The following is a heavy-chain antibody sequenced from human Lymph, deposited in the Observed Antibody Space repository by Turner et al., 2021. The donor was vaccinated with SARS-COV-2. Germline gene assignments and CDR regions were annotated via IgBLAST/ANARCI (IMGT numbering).Heavy chain of an antibody. Sequence: QVQLQESGPGLVKPSQTLSLTCTVSGASISSGGYYWSWIRQHPGKGLEWIGYIYYSGSTYYNPSLKSRVTISLDTSKNQFSLKLSSVTAADTAVYYCARARTSGTNYPGDFDYWGQGTPVTVSS. CDR3: ARARTSGTNYPGDFDY. V-gene: IGHV4-31*03. J-gene: IGHJ4*02. D-gene: IGHD1-1*01. CDR2: IYYSGST. CDR1: GASISSGGYY.